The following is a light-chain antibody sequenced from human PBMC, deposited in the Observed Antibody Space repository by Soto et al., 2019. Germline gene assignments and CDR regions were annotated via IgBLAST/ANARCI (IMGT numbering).Light chain of an antibody. J-gene: IGLJ2*01. V-gene: IGLV2-11*01. CDR2: DVS. Sequence: QSALTQPRSVSGSPGQSVTISCTGTSGDVGGYNFVSWYQQHPGKAPTLMIFDVSQRPSGVPDRFSGSKSGTSASLAISGLQAEDEADYYCQSYDRSLSAVVFGGGTKVTVL. CDR3: QSYDRSLSAVV. CDR1: SGDVGGYNF.